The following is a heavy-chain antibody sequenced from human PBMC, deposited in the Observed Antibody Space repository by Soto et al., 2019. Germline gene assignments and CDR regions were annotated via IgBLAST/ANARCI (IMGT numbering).Heavy chain of an antibody. CDR1: GFTFDLHW. D-gene: IGHD3-16*01. V-gene: IGHV3-7*01. CDR3: VRDSRFANFDD. J-gene: IGHJ4*02. Sequence: GGSQRLSCAASGFTFDLHWMTWVRQAPGKGPEWVASIKHDGSEEYYMDSVKGRFTIFRDNTRNSVYLQLSRLRAEDTAMYFCVRDSRFANFDDWGQGALVTVS. CDR2: IKHDGSEE.